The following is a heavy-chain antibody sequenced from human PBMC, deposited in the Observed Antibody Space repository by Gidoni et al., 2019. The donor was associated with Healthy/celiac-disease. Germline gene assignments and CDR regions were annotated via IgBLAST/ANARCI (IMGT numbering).Heavy chain of an antibody. CDR1: GFTFSSYW. D-gene: IGHD6-13*01. J-gene: IGHJ4*02. V-gene: IGHV3-74*01. Sequence: EVQLVESGGGLVQPGGSLRLSCAASGFTFSSYWMPWVRQAPGKGLVWVSRINSDGSSTSYADSVKGRFTISRDNAKNTLYLQMNSLRAEDTAVYYCARDLGDQIQGRIAAAGDFDYWGQGTLVTVSS. CDR2: INSDGSST. CDR3: ARDLGDQIQGRIAAAGDFDY.